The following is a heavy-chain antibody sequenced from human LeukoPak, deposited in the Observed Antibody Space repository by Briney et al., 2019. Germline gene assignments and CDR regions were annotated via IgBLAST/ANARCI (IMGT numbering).Heavy chain of an antibody. J-gene: IGHJ4*02. V-gene: IGHV4-39*01. CDR1: GGSISSSSYY. CDR3: ARRNYYDSSGVDY. CDR2: IYYSGST. Sequence: SETLSLTCTVSGGSISSSSYYWGWMRQPPGKGLEWIGSIYYSGSTYYNPSLKSRVTISVDTSKNQFSLKLSSVTAADTAVYYCARRNYYDSSGVDYWGQGTLVTVSS. D-gene: IGHD3-22*01.